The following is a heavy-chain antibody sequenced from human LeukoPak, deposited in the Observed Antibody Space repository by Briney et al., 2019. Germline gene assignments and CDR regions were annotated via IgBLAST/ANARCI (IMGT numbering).Heavy chain of an antibody. D-gene: IGHD2-21*02. Sequence: GGSLRLSCAASGFTFSSYWMSWVRQAPGQGLEWMGGIIPIFGTTNYAQKFQGRVTITADESTTTAYMELSSLRSEDTAVYYCAANGYCGTDCYYYFDYWGQGTLVTASS. CDR3: AANGYCGTDCYYYFDY. V-gene: IGHV1-69*01. CDR1: GFTFSSYW. J-gene: IGHJ4*02. CDR2: IIPIFGTT.